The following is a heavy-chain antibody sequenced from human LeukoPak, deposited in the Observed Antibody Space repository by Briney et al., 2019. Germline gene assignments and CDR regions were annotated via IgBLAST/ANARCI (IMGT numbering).Heavy chain of an antibody. Sequence: GGSLRLSCAASGLTFRNYAMSWVREAPGKGLEWVSTISGDGTETFFADSVRGRFTISRDNSRSTVSLQMNSLRVEDMAVYYCAKGGHYSFFDYWGRGTLVIVSS. D-gene: IGHD2-15*01. CDR3: AKGGHYSFFDY. J-gene: IGHJ4*02. CDR1: GLTFRNYA. V-gene: IGHV3-23*01. CDR2: ISGDGTET.